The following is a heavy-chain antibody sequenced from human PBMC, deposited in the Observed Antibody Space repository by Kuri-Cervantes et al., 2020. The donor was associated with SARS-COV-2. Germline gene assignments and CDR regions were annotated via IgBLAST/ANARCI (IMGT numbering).Heavy chain of an antibody. J-gene: IGHJ4*02. CDR2: ISHSGST. CDR1: GYSISGGYY. Sequence: SETLSLTCAVSGYSISGGYYWGWIRQPPGKGLEWIGSISHSGSTYYNPSLKSRVTISVDTSKNQFSLKLSSVTAADTAVYYCARHLRGIVVVVAAFDYWGQGTLVTVSS. CDR3: ARHLRGIVVVVAAFDY. V-gene: IGHV4-38-2*01. D-gene: IGHD2-15*01.